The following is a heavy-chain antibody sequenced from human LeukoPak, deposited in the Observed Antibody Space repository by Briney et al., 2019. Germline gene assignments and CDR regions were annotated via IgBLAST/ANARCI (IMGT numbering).Heavy chain of an antibody. D-gene: IGHD3-3*01. J-gene: IGHJ4*02. CDR1: GFNISSCT. Sequence: GGSLRLSCAASGFNISSCTIHWVRQAPGKGLEWVSSISSTSSLIFYADSMRGRFIISRDNAKNSLYPQMNSLKAEDTAVYYCARDYDFWSGFSSNYFDYWGQGTLVTVSS. CDR2: ISSTSSLI. CDR3: ARDYDFWSGFSSNYFDY. V-gene: IGHV3-21*01.